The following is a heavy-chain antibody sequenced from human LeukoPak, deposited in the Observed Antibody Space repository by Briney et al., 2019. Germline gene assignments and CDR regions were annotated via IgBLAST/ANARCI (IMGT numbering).Heavy chain of an antibody. D-gene: IGHD1-26*01. Sequence: SETLSLTCTVSDDSITIYYWSWIRQPPGKGLEWIGSIYYSGSTYYNPSLKSRVTISVDTSKNQFSLKLSSVTAADTAVYYCARVHLRLRGADYWGQGTLVTVSS. J-gene: IGHJ4*02. V-gene: IGHV4-59*05. CDR2: IYYSGST. CDR1: DDSITIYY. CDR3: ARVHLRLRGADY.